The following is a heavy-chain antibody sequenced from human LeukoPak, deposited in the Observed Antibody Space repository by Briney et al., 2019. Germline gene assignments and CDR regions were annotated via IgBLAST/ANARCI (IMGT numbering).Heavy chain of an antibody. J-gene: IGHJ4*02. D-gene: IGHD3-3*01. CDR2: IKQDGSEK. V-gene: IGHV3-7*01. CDR3: ARGRVVIGL. Sequence: SGGSLRLSCAASGFTFSDYWMSWVRQAPGKGLEWVAHIKQDGSEKYYVDSVKGRFTISRDNAKNSLYLQMNSLRAEDTAVYYCARGRVVIGLRGEGTLVTVSS. CDR1: GFTFSDYW.